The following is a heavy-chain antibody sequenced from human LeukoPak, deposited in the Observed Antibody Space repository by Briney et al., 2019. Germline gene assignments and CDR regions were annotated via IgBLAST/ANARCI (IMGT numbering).Heavy chain of an antibody. Sequence: PGGSLRLSCAASGFTFSSYPMHWVRQAPGKGLEWVAVISYDGSKKYYADSVKGRFTISRDNAKNSLYLQMNSLRAEDTAVYYCAREQVTTSADAFDIWGQGTMVTVSS. CDR2: ISYDGSKK. CDR1: GFTFSSYP. J-gene: IGHJ3*02. D-gene: IGHD4-17*01. V-gene: IGHV3-30*04. CDR3: AREQVTTSADAFDI.